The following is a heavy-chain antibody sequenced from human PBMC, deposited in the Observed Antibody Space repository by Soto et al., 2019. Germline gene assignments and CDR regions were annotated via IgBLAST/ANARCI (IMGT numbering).Heavy chain of an antibody. CDR3: AKVTLGIAVAGRGLYFDL. D-gene: IGHD6-19*01. CDR1: GFTFSSYA. Sequence: GGSLRLSCAASGFTFSSYAMSWVRQAPGKGLEWVSAISGSGGSTYYADSVKGRFTISRDNSKNTLYLQMNSLRAEDTAVYYCAKVTLGIAVAGRGLYFDLWGRGTLVTVSS. V-gene: IGHV3-23*01. J-gene: IGHJ2*01. CDR2: ISGSGGST.